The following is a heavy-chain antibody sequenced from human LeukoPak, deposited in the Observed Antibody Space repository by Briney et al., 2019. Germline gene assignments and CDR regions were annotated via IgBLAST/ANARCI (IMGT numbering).Heavy chain of an antibody. D-gene: IGHD3-3*01. CDR2: IYPGVSDT. J-gene: IGHJ5*02. Sequence: GESLKISCKGSGYSFTSYWIGWVRQMPGKGLEWMGIIYPGVSDTRYSPSFQGQVTISADKSISTAYLQWSSLKASDTAMYYCARHPPLDFWSGSNWFDPWGQGTLVTVSS. CDR1: GYSFTSYW. CDR3: ARHPPLDFWSGSNWFDP. V-gene: IGHV5-51*01.